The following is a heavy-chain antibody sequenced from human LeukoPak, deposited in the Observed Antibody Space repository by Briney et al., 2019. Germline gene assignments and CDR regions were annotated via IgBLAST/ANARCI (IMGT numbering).Heavy chain of an antibody. J-gene: IGHJ4*02. CDR1: GGTFSSYA. CDR3: ARGAVSSSWCDY. Sequence: SVKVSCKASGGTFSSYAISWVRQAPGQGLEWMGGIIPIFGTANYAQKFQGRVTITADKSTSTAYIELSSLRSEDTAVYYCARGAVSSSWCDYWGQGTLVTVSS. V-gene: IGHV1-69*06. CDR2: IIPIFGTA. D-gene: IGHD6-13*01.